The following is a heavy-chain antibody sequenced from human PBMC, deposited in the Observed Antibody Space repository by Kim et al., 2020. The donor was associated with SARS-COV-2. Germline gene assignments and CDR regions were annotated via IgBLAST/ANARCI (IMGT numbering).Heavy chain of an antibody. CDR2: IRSKRYDETT. Sequence: GGSLRLSCTTSGLNFADYAMSWFRQAPGKGLEWVAFIRSKRYDETTEYAASVKGRFIISRDDSKRIAYLQMNGLKTEDTAVYYCTSGPYYYDSAAYYHDHWRQGPLVTVPS. V-gene: IGHV3-49*03. CDR3: TSGPYYYDSAAYYHDH. D-gene: IGHD3-22*01. CDR1: GLNFADYA. J-gene: IGHJ4*02.